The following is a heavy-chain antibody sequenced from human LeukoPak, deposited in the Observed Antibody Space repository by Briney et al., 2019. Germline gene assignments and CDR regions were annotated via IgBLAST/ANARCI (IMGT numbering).Heavy chain of an antibody. CDR3: ARVSFTSAWSFDY. J-gene: IGHJ4*02. V-gene: IGHV3-48*04. CDR2: ISSTSSTI. D-gene: IGHD6-19*01. CDR1: GFSFTSYG. Sequence: GGSLRLSCTDSGFSFTSYGMNWVRQAPGKGLEWVSYISSTSSTIQYADSVNGRFTISRDNAKNSLYLQIGGLRAEDTAVYYCARVSFTSAWSFDYWGPGTLVTVSS.